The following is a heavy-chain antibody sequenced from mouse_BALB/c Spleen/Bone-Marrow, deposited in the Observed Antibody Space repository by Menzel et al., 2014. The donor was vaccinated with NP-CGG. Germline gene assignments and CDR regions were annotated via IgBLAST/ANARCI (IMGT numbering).Heavy chain of an antibody. D-gene: IGHD1-1*01. V-gene: IGHV3-6*02. CDR3: ARDHYYGSSYLDY. Sequence: EVKLMESGPGLVKPSQSLSLTCSVTGYSITSGYYCNWIRQFPGNRLEWMGYITYDGSSNYNPSLKNRISITRDTSENQFFLKLNSVTTEDTATYYCARDHYYGSSYLDYWGQGTTLTVSS. CDR1: GYSITSGYY. J-gene: IGHJ2*01. CDR2: ITYDGSS.